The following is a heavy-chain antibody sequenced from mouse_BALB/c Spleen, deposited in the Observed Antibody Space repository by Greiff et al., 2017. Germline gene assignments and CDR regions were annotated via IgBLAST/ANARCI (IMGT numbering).Heavy chain of an antibody. CDR3: ARGPNWDWFAY. Sequence: EVKLVESGPGLVKPSQSLSLTCSVTGYSITSGYYWNWIRQFPGNKLEWMGYISYDGSNNYNPSLKNRISITRDTSKNQFFLKLNSVTTEDTATYYCARGPNWDWFAYWGQGTLVTVSA. V-gene: IGHV3-6*02. CDR1: GYSITSGYY. D-gene: IGHD4-1*02. CDR2: ISYDGSN. J-gene: IGHJ3*01.